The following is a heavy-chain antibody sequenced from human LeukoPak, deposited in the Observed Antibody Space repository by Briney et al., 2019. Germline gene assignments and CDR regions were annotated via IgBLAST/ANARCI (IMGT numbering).Heavy chain of an antibody. CDR2: TYYSSKWYN. CDR3: GRDLLGYSSGWYVYFQH. V-gene: IGHV6-1*01. D-gene: IGHD6-19*01. CDR1: GDSVSSNSAA. Sequence: SQTLSLTCAISGDSVSSNSAAWNWIRQSPSRGLQWLGRTYYSSKWYNDYAVSVKSRITINPDTSKNQFSLQLNSVTPEGTAVYYCGRDLLGYSSGWYVYFQHWGQGTLVTVSS. J-gene: IGHJ1*01.